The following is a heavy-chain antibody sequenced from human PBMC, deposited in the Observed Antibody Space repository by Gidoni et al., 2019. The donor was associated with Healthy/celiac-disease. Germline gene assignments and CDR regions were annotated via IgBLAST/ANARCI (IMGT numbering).Heavy chain of an antibody. J-gene: IGHJ6*02. CDR1: GGSFSGYY. Sequence: QVQLQPWGAGLFKPSETLSLTFAVYGGSFSGYYWRWIRQPPGKGLEWIGEINHSGSTNYNPSLKSRVTISVDTSKNQFSLKLSSVTAAETAVYYCARGDFPPVRGVINPTYYYYGMDVWGQGTTVTVSS. CDR2: INHSGST. V-gene: IGHV4-34*01. CDR3: ARGDFPPVRGVINPTYYYYGMDV. D-gene: IGHD3-10*01.